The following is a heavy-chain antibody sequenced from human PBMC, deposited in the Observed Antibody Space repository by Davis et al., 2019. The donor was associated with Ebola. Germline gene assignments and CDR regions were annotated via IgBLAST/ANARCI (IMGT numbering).Heavy chain of an antibody. CDR3: TTNWNYADIDHYYADV. J-gene: IGHJ6*03. V-gene: IGHV3-73*01. CDR2: ISSRSNNYAT. CDR1: GFTFSSYE. Sequence: GGSLRLSCAASGFTFSSYEMDWVRQAPGKGLEWVGLISSRSNNYATVYGASARGRFTFSRDDLKNTAYLQMNSLKTEDTAVYYCTTNWNYADIDHYYADVWGPGTTVTVFS. D-gene: IGHD1-7*01.